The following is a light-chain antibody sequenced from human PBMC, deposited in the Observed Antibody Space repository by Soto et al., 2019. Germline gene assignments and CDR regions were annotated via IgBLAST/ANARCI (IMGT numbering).Light chain of an antibody. CDR3: QSYASSLSGHVV. V-gene: IGLV1-40*01. Sequence: QSVLTQPPSVSGAPGQRVTISCTGSSSNIGAGYDVHWYQQLPGTAPKLLIYGNSNRPSGVPDRFSGSKSGTSASLAITGLQAEDEDEYYCQSYASSLSGHVVFGGGTKLTVL. CDR1: SSNIGAGYD. CDR2: GNS. J-gene: IGLJ2*01.